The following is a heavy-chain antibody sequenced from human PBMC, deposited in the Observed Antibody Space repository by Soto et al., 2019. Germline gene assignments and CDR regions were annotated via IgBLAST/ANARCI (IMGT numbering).Heavy chain of an antibody. Sequence: GASVKVSCNSSGGTFSSHSINWVLQAPGQGLDWMGGIIPIFGPANFAKKFQGRVTITADESTTTAYMELNSLTSEDTAVYYCATGSFTSTGGRIGYHYNAMDVWGQGTTVTVSS. CDR1: GGTFSSHS. CDR2: IIPIFGPA. J-gene: IGHJ6*02. CDR3: ATGSFTSTGGRIGYHYNAMDV. V-gene: IGHV1-69*13. D-gene: IGHD1-1*01.